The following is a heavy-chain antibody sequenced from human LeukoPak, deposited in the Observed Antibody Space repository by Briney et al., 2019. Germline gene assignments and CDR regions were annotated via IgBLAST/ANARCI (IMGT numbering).Heavy chain of an antibody. CDR1: GFTFSSYG. D-gene: IGHD6-19*01. Sequence: GGSLRLSCAASGFTFSSYGMHWVRQAPGKGLEWEAVISFDGSNKFYADSVKGRFTISRDNSQNTLYLQMNSLRSEDTAVYYCARGGDSSGWYIDYWGQGTLVTVSS. CDR3: ARGGDSSGWYIDY. J-gene: IGHJ4*02. V-gene: IGHV3-30*03. CDR2: ISFDGSNK.